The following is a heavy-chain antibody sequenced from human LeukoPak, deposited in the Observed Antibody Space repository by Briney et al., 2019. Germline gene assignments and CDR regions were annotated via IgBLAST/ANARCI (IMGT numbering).Heavy chain of an antibody. CDR3: ARESRRFLEWFFGYYFDY. CDR2: INPSGGST. CDR1: GGTFSSYA. V-gene: IGHV1-46*01. Sequence: GASVKVSCKASGGTFSSYAISWVRQAPGQGLEWMGIINPSGGSTSYAQKFQGRVTMTRDMSTSTVYMELSSLRSEDTAVYYCARESRRFLEWFFGYYFDYWGQGTLVTVSS. J-gene: IGHJ4*02. D-gene: IGHD3-3*01.